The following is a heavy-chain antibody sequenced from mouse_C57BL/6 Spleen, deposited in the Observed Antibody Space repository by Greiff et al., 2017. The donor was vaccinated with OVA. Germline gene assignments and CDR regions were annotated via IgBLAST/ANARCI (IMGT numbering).Heavy chain of an antibody. J-gene: IGHJ3*01. CDR3: ARKDDAWFAY. CDR1: GFTFSSYT. CDR2: ISGGGGNT. V-gene: IGHV5-9*01. Sequence: EVKLVESGGGLVKPGGSLKLSCAASGFTFSSYTMSWVRQTPETRLEWVATISGGGGNTYYPDSVKGRFTISRDNAKNTLYLQMSSLRSEDTALYYCARKDDAWFAYWGQGTLVTVSA.